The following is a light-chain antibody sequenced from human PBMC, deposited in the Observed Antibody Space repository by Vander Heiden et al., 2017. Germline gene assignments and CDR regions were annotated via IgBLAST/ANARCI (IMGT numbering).Light chain of an antibody. CDR3: AAWDGSLNGAV. V-gene: IGLV1-44*01. Sequence: QSVLPLPPSASGPPGQRVNISCSGSISNIGSNIVNGHQQLPGPAPKLLIYSNNQRPSRVPDRFSGSKAGTSASLAISGLRSEDEADYYCAAWDGSLNGAVFGGGAQLTVL. CDR1: ISNIGSNI. J-gene: IGLJ7*01. CDR2: SNN.